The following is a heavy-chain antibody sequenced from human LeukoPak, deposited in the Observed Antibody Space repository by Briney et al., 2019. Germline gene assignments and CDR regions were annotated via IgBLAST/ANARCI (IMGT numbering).Heavy chain of an antibody. D-gene: IGHD6-25*01. CDR2: VNRVGYT. V-gene: IGHV4-34*01. Sequence: SETLSLTCAVHGASFAGYSWSWIRQSPGKGLEWIGEVNRVGYTIYNPSLKSRVNISIDTSTTQFSLRLSSVTVADTAVYSCARERVVSDYNWFDPWGQGTLVTVSS. J-gene: IGHJ5*02. CDR1: GASFAGYS. CDR3: ARERVVSDYNWFDP.